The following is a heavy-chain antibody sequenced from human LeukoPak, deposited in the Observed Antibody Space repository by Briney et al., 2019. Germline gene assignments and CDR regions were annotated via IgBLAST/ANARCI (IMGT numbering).Heavy chain of an antibody. Sequence: GSLRLSCAASGFTFRTYSIHWVRQAPGKGLEWVAVISGGGSTTIYADSVKGRFTISRDNAKNSLYLQMNSLRAEDTAVYYCARGRNYYYMDVWGKGTTVTVSS. CDR1: GFTFRTYS. V-gene: IGHV3-48*01. CDR3: ARGRNYYYMDV. CDR2: ISGGGSTT. J-gene: IGHJ6*03.